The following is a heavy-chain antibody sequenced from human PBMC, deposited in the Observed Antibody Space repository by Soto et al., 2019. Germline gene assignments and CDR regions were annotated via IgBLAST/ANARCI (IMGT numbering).Heavy chain of an antibody. CDR1: GYTFSDYY. D-gene: IGHD3-22*01. J-gene: IGHJ4*02. CDR2: INPNSGGT. Sequence: ASVKVSCKASGYTFSDYYIHWVRQAPGQGLEWMGWINPNSGGTNYAQKFQGWVTMTRDTSISTAYMELSRLRSDDTAVYYCARGYYDSSGYYFPAPGYWGQGTLVTVSS. CDR3: ARGYYDSSGYYFPAPGY. V-gene: IGHV1-2*04.